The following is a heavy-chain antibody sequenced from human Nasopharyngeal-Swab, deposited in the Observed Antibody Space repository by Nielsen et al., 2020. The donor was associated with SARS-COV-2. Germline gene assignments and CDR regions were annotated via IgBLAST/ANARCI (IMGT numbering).Heavy chain of an antibody. CDR3: AKDGSSTPTY. J-gene: IGHJ4*02. V-gene: IGHV3-23*01. CDR1: GLTFSTYA. D-gene: IGHD6-13*01. CDR2: ISGRGTDT. Sequence: GESLKISCSVSGLTFSTYAMSWVRQAPGQGLEWVSAISGRGTDTYYADSVKGRFTIFRDNSKHTVFLQMNSLRADDTAVYYCAKDGSSTPTYWGQGTLVSVSS.